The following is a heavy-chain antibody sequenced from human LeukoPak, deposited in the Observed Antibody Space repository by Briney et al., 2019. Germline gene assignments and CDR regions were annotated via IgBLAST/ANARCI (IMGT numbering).Heavy chain of an antibody. J-gene: IGHJ4*02. V-gene: IGHV3-30*04. D-gene: IGHD5-18*01. CDR1: GFTFSTYA. CDR2: IAADGKDK. Sequence: GALRLSCAASGFTFSTYALHWVRQAPGKGLEWVAVIAADGKDKHHADSVKGRFTISRDNAKNSLYLQMNSLRAEDTAVYYCARDSILQPADYWGQGTLVTVSS. CDR3: ARDSILQPADY.